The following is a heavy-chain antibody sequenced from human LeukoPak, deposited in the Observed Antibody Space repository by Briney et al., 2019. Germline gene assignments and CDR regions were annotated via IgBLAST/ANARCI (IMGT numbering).Heavy chain of an antibody. D-gene: IGHD4-17*01. CDR1: GFTVSSNY. CDR3: ARETHDYGFVY. Sequence: GGSLRLSCAASGFTVSSNYMSWVRQAPGKGLEWVSVIYSGGSTYYADSVKGRFTISRDNSKNTLYLQMNSLRAEDTAVYYCARETHDYGFVYWGQGTLATVSS. V-gene: IGHV3-66*01. CDR2: IYSGGST. J-gene: IGHJ4*02.